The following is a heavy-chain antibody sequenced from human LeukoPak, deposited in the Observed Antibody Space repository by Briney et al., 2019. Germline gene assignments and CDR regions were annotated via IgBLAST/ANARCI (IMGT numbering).Heavy chain of an antibody. V-gene: IGHV3-64D*09. D-gene: IGHD6-13*01. CDR2: ISSNGGDT. CDR1: GFTFGSYV. J-gene: IGHJ4*02. CDR3: VKLSSRVSQTIDY. Sequence: GGSLRLSCAASGFTFGSYVMSWVRQAPGKGLEYVSGISSNGGDTYYADSVKGRFTISRDNSKNTLYLQMSSLGAEDTAMYYCVKLSSRVSQTIDYWGQGTLVTVSS.